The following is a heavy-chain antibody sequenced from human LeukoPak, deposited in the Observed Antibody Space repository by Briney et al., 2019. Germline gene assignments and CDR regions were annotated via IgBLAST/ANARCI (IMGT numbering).Heavy chain of an antibody. J-gene: IGHJ6*04. V-gene: IGHV3-48*03. D-gene: IGHD3-10*02. CDR2: ISSSGSTI. CDR3: AELGITMIGGV. CDR1: GFTFSGYE. Sequence: PGGSLRLSCAASGFTFSGYEMNWVRQAPGEGLEWVSYISSSGSTIYYAGSVKGRFTISRDNAKNSLYLQMNSLRAEDTAVYYCAELGITMIGGVWGKGTTVTISS.